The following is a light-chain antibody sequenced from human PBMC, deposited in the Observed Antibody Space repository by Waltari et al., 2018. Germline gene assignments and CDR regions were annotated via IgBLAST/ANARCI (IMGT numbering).Light chain of an antibody. CDR1: ESVSTN. V-gene: IGKV3-15*01. J-gene: IGKJ1*01. Sequence: ETVMTQSPPTLSVSPGERAALSCRASESVSTNLAWYQQKPGQAPRVIISDASTRATGVPARFSGSGSGTEFTLTISSLQSEEFAVYYCQQYNNWPPAFGQGTKVDFK. CDR2: DAS. CDR3: QQYNNWPPA.